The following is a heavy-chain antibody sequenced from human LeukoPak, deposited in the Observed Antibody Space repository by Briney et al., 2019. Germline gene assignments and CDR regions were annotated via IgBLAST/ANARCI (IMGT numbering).Heavy chain of an antibody. D-gene: IGHD4-17*01. CDR1: GYTFTGYY. Sequence: ASVKVSCKASGYTFTGYYMHWVRQAPGQGLEWMGWINPNSGGTNYAQKFQGRVTMTRDTSISTAYMELSRLRSDDTAVYYCARMYDYGDYREFDYWGQGTLVTVSS. CDR2: INPNSGGT. CDR3: ARMYDYGDYREFDY. V-gene: IGHV1-2*02. J-gene: IGHJ4*02.